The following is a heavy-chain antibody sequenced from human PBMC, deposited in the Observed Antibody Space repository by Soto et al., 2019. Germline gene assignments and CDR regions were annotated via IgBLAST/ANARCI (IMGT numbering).Heavy chain of an antibody. CDR3: AKDLTRQLAYWLDP. CDR1: GFSFTGYY. D-gene: IGHD6-6*01. Sequence: ASVKVSCKASGFSFTGYYIHWLRQAPGQGLEWMGWINAHSGGAEYAQKFQGRVTLTRDTSISTAYMTLSSLRSDDTAIYYCAKDLTRQLAYWLDPWGQGTQVTVSS. V-gene: IGHV1-2*02. J-gene: IGHJ5*02. CDR2: INAHSGGA.